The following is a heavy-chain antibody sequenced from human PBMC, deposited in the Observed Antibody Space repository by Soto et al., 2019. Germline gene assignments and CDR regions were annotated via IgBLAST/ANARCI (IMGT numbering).Heavy chain of an antibody. D-gene: IGHD2-21*02. CDR1: GFTFSSYG. CDR2: IWYDGSNK. V-gene: IGHV3-33*01. Sequence: GGSLRLSCAASGFTFSSYGMHWVRQAPGKGLEWVAVIWYDGSNKYYADSVKGRFTISRDNSKNTLYLQMNSLRAEDTAVYYCARGPPVVTSMTFDIWGQGTMVTVSS. J-gene: IGHJ3*02. CDR3: ARGPPVVTSMTFDI.